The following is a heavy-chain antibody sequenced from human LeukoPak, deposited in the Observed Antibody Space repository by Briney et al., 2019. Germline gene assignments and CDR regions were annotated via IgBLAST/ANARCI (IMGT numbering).Heavy chain of an antibody. CDR2: IYHSGST. J-gene: IGHJ4*02. D-gene: IGHD4-23*01. CDR3: ARASGGTHPYSDY. V-gene: IGHV4-38-2*02. Sequence: SSETLSLTCTVSGYSISSGYYWGWIRQPPGKGLEWIGSIYHSGSTYYNPSLKSRVTISVDTSKNQFSLKLSSVTAADTAVYYCARASGGTHPYSDYWGQGTLVTVSS. CDR1: GYSISSGYY.